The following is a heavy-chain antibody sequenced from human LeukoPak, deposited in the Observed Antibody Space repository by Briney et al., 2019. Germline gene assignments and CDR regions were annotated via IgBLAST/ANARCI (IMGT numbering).Heavy chain of an antibody. V-gene: IGHV1-3*01. CDR3: ARDRDGNDAFDI. Sequence: ASVKVSCKASGYTFTSYAMHWVRQAPGQRLEWMGWINAGNGNTKYSQKFQGRVTITADKSTSTAYMELSSLRSEDTAVYYCARDRDGNDAFDIWGQGTMVTVSS. CDR2: INAGNGNT. J-gene: IGHJ3*02. CDR1: GYTFTSYA. D-gene: IGHD3-10*01.